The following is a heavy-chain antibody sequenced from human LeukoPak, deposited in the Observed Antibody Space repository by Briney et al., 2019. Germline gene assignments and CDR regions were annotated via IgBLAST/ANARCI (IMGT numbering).Heavy chain of an antibody. CDR2: IYSGGST. D-gene: IGHD3-10*01. V-gene: IGHV3-53*01. CDR1: GFTVSSNY. CDR3: ASGSGSYRTPYYYMDV. Sequence: GGSLRLSCVASGFTVSSNYMSWVRQAPGKGLEWVSVIYSGGSTDYADSVKGRFTISRDNSKNTLYLQMNSLRAEDTAVYYCASGSGSYRTPYYYMDVWGTGTTVTVSS. J-gene: IGHJ6*03.